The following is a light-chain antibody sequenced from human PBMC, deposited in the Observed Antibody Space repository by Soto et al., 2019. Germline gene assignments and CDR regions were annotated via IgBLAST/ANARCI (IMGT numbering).Light chain of an antibody. J-gene: IGKJ2*01. CDR2: GAS. Sequence: EIVLTQSPATLSSSPGERATLSCRASQSVSSTYLAWYQHKPGQAPRLLVYGASTRDSGIPDKFSGSGSGTDFTLTISRLEPEDFAVYYCQQFASSPYAFGQGTRLEIK. V-gene: IGKV3-20*01. CDR1: QSVSSTY. CDR3: QQFASSPYA.